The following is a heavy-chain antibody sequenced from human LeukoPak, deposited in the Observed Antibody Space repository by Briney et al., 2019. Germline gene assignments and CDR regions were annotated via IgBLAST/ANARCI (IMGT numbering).Heavy chain of an antibody. CDR3: ARGYFLLAATTGFDP. D-gene: IGHD1-26*01. CDR1: GGSISTTSW. Sequence: PSETLSLTCAVSGGSISTTSWWSWVRQPPGKGLEWIGEIYYSGGTNYNPSLKSRVTISVDESKNRFSLKLSSVTAADTAVYYCARGYFLLAATTGFDPWGQGTLVTVSS. CDR2: IYYSGGT. J-gene: IGHJ5*02. V-gene: IGHV4-4*02.